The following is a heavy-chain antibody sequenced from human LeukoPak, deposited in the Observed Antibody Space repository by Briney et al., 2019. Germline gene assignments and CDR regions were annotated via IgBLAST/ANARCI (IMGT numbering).Heavy chain of an antibody. CDR3: VRGFFYCGGDCYDY. Sequence: GGSLRLSCAASGFTVSSNYMSWVRQAPGKGLEWVSVIYSGGSTYYADSVKGRFTISRDNSKNTLYLQMNSLRAEDTAVYYCVRGFFYCGGDCYDYWGQGTLVTVSS. D-gene: IGHD2-21*02. J-gene: IGHJ4*02. CDR2: IYSGGST. CDR1: GFTVSSNY. V-gene: IGHV3-53*01.